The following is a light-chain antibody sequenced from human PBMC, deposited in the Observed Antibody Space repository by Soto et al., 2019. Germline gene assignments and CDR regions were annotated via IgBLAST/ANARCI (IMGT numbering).Light chain of an antibody. CDR1: QSVNIN. CDR3: QQYNDWPPLT. V-gene: IGKV3-15*01. J-gene: IGKJ4*01. Sequence: EIVMTQSPATLSVSPGERPTLSCRASQSVNINLAWYQQKPGQAPRLLIYGTSTRATGVPARFSGSGSGTEFTLTISNLQSEDFAVYYCQQYNDWPPLTFGGGTKVDIK. CDR2: GTS.